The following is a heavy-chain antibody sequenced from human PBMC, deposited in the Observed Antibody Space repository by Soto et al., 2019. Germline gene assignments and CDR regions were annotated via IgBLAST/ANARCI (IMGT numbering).Heavy chain of an antibody. J-gene: IGHJ5*02. CDR2: TYYRSKWYY. Sequence: SQTLSLTCAISGDSVSSHSAAWTWIRQSPSGGLEWLGRTYYRSKWYYDYAISVKSRITINPDTSKNQFSLQLNSVTPEDTAVYYCARGLWSGYYSNWFDPWGQGTLVTVSS. V-gene: IGHV6-1*01. CDR1: GDSVSSHSAA. CDR3: ARGLWSGYYSNWFDP. D-gene: IGHD3-3*01.